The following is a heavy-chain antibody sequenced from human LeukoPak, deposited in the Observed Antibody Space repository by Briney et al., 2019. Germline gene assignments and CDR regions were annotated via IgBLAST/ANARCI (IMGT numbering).Heavy chain of an antibody. J-gene: IGHJ3*02. Sequence: SETLSLTCAVYGGSFSGYYWSWIRQPPGKGLEWIGEINHSGSTNYNPSLKSRVTISVDTSKNQFSLTLSSVTAADTAVYYCARAPSRLRGSSRAFDIWGQGTMVTVSS. V-gene: IGHV4-34*01. CDR2: INHSGST. D-gene: IGHD1-26*01. CDR1: GGSFSGYY. CDR3: ARAPSRLRGSSRAFDI.